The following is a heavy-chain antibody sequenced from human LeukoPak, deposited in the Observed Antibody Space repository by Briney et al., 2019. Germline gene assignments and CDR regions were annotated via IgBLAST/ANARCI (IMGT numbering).Heavy chain of an antibody. V-gene: IGHV3-48*03. Sequence: GGSLRLSCIGYGFSLSASEFNWVRQAPGKGLEWISYINTGVRSAYYAGSVKGRFTISRDDANSAVHLEMNNLRAEDTAIYYCARETLNCGGDCFDYWGQGALVTVST. D-gene: IGHD2-21*01. J-gene: IGHJ4*02. CDR1: GFSLSASE. CDR2: INTGVRSA. CDR3: ARETLNCGGDCFDY.